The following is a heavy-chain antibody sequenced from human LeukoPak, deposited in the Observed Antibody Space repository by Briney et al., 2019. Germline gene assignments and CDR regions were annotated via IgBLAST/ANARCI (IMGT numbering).Heavy chain of an antibody. J-gene: IGHJ4*02. V-gene: IGHV5-51*01. D-gene: IGHD3-10*01. CDR3: ARRGVTMVRGVISEPFDY. Sequence: GESRKISCKDSGYSFTSYWIGWVRQMPGKGLEWMGIIYPGDSDTRYSPSFQGQVTISADKSISTAYLQWSSLKASDTAMYYCARRGVTMVRGVISEPFDYWGQGTLVTVSS. CDR2: IYPGDSDT. CDR1: GYSFTSYW.